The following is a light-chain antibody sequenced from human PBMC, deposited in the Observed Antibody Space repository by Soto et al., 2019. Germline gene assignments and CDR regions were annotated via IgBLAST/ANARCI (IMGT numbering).Light chain of an antibody. V-gene: IGKV3-15*01. Sequence: EIVLTQSPATLSVSPGERATLSCRASQSVSSNLAWYQQKPGQAPRLLIYGASTRATGIPARFSGSGSGTEFTPTISRLQSEDFAVYYCQQYNNPPSFGQGTRLEIK. CDR2: GAS. CDR1: QSVSSN. CDR3: QQYNNPPS. J-gene: IGKJ5*01.